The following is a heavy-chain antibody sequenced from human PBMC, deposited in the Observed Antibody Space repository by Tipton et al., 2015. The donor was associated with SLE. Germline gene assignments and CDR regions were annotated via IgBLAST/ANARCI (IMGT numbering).Heavy chain of an antibody. CDR2: ISSGGSTI. Sequence: LSLTCTVSGGSISSYYWSWIRQPPGKGLEWVSYISSGGSTIYYADSVKGRFTISRDNAKNSLYLQMNSLRAEDTAVYFCVRDLFNLELEADYSLDVWGKGTTVTVSS. V-gene: IGHV3-11*04. CDR1: GGSISSYY. D-gene: IGHD1-1*01. CDR3: VRDLFNLELEADYSLDV. J-gene: IGHJ6*03.